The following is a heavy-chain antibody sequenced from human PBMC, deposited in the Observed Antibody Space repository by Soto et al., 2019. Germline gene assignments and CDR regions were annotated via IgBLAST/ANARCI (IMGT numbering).Heavy chain of an antibody. D-gene: IGHD6-19*01. CDR2: VSPSGSNT. CDR3: ARPDSSGWYSLDY. Sequence: GSLRLSCAVSGFIFSNYPMSWVRQAPGKGLEWVSSVSPSGSNTYYADSVKGRFTMSRDNSDNRLHLQMNSLTAKDTAVYFCARPDSSGWYSLDYWGQGTLVTVSS. V-gene: IGHV3-23*01. CDR1: GFIFSNYP. J-gene: IGHJ4*02.